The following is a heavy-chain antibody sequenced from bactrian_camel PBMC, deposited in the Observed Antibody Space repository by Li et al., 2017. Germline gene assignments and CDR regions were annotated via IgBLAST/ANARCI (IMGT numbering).Heavy chain of an antibody. CDR3: ASANYGGSSMNY. CDR1: GYPRVRC. V-gene: IGHV3S63*01. Sequence: HVQLVESGGGSVQAGGSLRLSCVASGYPRVRCLGWFRQAPGKEREGVSCINWDPSRTYYADSVKGRFTTSRANAVNTLYLQLDSLKTEDMAMYYCASANYGGSSMNYWGQGTQVT. J-gene: IGHJ4*01. D-gene: IGHD6*01. CDR2: INWDPSRT.